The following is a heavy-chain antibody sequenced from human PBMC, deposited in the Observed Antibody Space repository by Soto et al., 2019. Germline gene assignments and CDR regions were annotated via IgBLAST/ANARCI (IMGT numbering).Heavy chain of an antibody. J-gene: IGHJ6*02. Sequence: ASVKVSCKASGYTFTSYGISWVRQAPGQGLEWMGLISAYSGNTNYAQKLQGRVTMTTDTSTSTAYMELRSLRSDDTAVYYCARDRRAAAEYYYYYGMDVWGQGTTVTVSS. CDR2: ISAYSGNT. D-gene: IGHD6-13*01. V-gene: IGHV1-18*01. CDR1: GYTFTSYG. CDR3: ARDRRAAAEYYYYYGMDV.